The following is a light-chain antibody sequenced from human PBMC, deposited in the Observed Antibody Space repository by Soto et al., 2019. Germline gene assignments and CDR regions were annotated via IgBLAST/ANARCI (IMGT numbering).Light chain of an antibody. V-gene: IGKV3-20*01. CDR1: QSVSINY. CDR2: GAS. CDR3: QQYGSSLWT. Sequence: ELVLTHSPGTLSLSPGERATLSCRSRQSVSINYLAWYQQKPGQAPRLLIYGASNSATGIPDRFSGSGSGTDFSLTTSRLEPEDFAVYYCQQYGSSLWTFGQGTKVDIK. J-gene: IGKJ1*01.